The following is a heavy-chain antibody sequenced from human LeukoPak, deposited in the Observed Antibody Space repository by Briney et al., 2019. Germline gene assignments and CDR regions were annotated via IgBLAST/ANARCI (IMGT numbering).Heavy chain of an antibody. D-gene: IGHD2-15*01. Sequence: ASVKVSCKASGGTFSSYAISWVRQAPGQGLEWMGGIIPILGTANYAQKFQGRVTITADESTSTAYMELSSLRSEDTAVYYCARDRVPIVVVVAATSYGFDPWGQGTLVTVSS. CDR3: ARDRVPIVVVVAATSYGFDP. V-gene: IGHV1-69*13. J-gene: IGHJ5*02. CDR2: IIPILGTA. CDR1: GGTFSSYA.